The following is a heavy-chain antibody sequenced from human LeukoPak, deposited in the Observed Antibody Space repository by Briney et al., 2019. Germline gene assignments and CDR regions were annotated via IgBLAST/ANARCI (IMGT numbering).Heavy chain of an antibody. Sequence: GGSLRLSCAASGFTFSSYSMNWVRQAPGKGLEWVAFIRYDGSNKYYAGSVKGRFTISRDNSKNTLYLQMNSLRAEDTAVYYCARILSSSDYWGQGTLVTVSS. CDR3: ARILSSSDY. CDR2: IRYDGSNK. J-gene: IGHJ4*02. D-gene: IGHD6-6*01. V-gene: IGHV3-30*02. CDR1: GFTFSSYS.